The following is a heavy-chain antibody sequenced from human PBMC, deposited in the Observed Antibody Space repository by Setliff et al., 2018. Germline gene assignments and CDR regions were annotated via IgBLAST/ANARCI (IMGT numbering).Heavy chain of an antibody. CDR3: ARDVYDFRTGLGGP. Sequence: GESLKISCTVYGFSFNKYWMYWVRQAPGKGLQWVSTISGRGGSTFYADSVRGRFTISRDKIKSTLYLQMNRLRVEDTAVYFCARDVYDFRTGLGGPWGQGTRVTVSS. V-gene: IGHV3-23*01. D-gene: IGHD3-3*01. J-gene: IGHJ5*02. CDR1: GFSFNKYW. CDR2: ISGRGGST.